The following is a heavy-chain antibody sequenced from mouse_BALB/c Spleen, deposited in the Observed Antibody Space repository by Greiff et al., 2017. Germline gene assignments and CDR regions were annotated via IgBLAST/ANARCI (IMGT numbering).Heavy chain of an antibody. CDR3: ARQGSDYDEDAMDY. CDR1: GFTFSSYA. J-gene: IGHJ4*01. V-gene: IGHV5-9-3*01. Sequence: EVKLVESGGGLVKPGGSLKLSCAASGFTFSSYAMSWVRQTPEKRLEWVATISSGGSYTYYPDSVKGRFTISRDNAKNTLYLQMSSLRSEDTAMYYCARQGSDYDEDAMDYWGQGTSVTVSS. CDR2: ISSGGSYT. D-gene: IGHD2-4*01.